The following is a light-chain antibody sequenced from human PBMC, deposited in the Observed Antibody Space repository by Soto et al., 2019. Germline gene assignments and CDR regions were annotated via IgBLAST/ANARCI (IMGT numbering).Light chain of an antibody. CDR1: QSVSSN. CDR2: GAS. CDR3: QQYGSSPPLT. Sequence: EIVMTPSPAILSVSPGERATLSCRASQSVSSNLAWYQQTPGQTPRLLIYGASTRATGIPARFSGSGSGTDFTLTISRLEPEDFAVYYCQQYGSSPPLTFGGGTKVDI. V-gene: IGKV3-15*01. J-gene: IGKJ4*01.